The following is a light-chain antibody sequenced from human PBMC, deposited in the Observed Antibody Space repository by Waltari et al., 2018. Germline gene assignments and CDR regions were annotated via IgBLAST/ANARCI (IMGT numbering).Light chain of an antibody. CDR2: DVN. V-gene: IGLV2-23*02. CDR3: SSYAGSSIPVV. J-gene: IGLJ2*01. Sequence: QSALIQPASVSGSPGQSITISCTGTSSDVGGYNFVSWYQHHPGRAPKLMIYDVNKRPSGVSHRVSGSKSGDTASLTSSGLLTEDEADYYCSSYAGSSIPVVFGGGTKLTVL. CDR1: SSDVGGYNF.